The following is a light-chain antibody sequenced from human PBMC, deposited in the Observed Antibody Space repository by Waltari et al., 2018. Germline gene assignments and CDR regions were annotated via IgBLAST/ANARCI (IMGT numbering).Light chain of an antibody. CDR3: QNHERLPAT. CDR1: QSVRKH. CDR2: AAS. Sequence: VLTQSPGTLSLSLGERATLSCRASQSVRKHLAWYQQRPGQAPRLLIYAASTRATGIPDRFSGSGFGTDFSLTISRLEPEDFAVYYCQNHERLPATFGQGTKVEIK. J-gene: IGKJ1*01. V-gene: IGKV3-20*01.